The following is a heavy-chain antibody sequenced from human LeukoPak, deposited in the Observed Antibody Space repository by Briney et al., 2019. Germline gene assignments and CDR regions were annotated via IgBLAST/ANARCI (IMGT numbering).Heavy chain of an antibody. CDR3: AKGRGYELPLDN. V-gene: IGHV3-9*02. CDR1: GFTSDDCA. Sequence: SLRLSCAGSGFTSDDCAMHWVRQAPGKGREWVSGISWNSGSIGYADSVKGRFTISRDNAKNSLYLQMNSLRAEDTALYYCAKGRGYELPLDNWGQGPLVTVSS. J-gene: IGHJ4*02. D-gene: IGHD2-2*01. CDR2: ISWNSGSI.